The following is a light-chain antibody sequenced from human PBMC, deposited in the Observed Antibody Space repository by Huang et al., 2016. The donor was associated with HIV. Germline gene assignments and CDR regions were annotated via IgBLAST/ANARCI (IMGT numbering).Light chain of an antibody. Sequence: DIQMTQSPPSLSASVGDRVTFTCRANQNITKSLNWYQQKPGKAPKLRIYTASPLESGVPSRFSGGGSGSRFTLNITNLQPEDFATYYCQQSFSVPRTFG. CDR2: TAS. CDR3: QQSFSVPRT. V-gene: IGKV1-39*01. J-gene: IGKJ1*01. CDR1: QNITKS.